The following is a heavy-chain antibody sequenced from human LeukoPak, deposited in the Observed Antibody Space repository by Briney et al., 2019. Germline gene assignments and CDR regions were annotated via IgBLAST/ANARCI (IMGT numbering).Heavy chain of an antibody. V-gene: IGHV3-21*01. CDR2: ISSSSSYI. D-gene: IGHD6-25*01. J-gene: IGHJ4*02. Sequence: PGGSLRLSCAASGFTFSSYSMNWVRQAPGKGLEWVSSISSSSSYIYYADSVKGRFTISRDNAKNSLYLQMDSLRAEDTAVYYCARELIAAGDKGFDYWGQGTLATVSS. CDR1: GFTFSSYS. CDR3: ARELIAAGDKGFDY.